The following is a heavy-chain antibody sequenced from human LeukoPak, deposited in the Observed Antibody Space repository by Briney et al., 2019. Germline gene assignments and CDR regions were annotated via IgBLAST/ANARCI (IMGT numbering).Heavy chain of an antibody. J-gene: IGHJ4*02. D-gene: IGHD5-12*01. V-gene: IGHV3-11*01. CDR1: GFTFSDYY. CDR2: ISSSGSTI. CDR3: AREYSSEYYFDY. Sequence: GGSLRLSCAASGFTFSDYYMGWIRQAPGKGLEWVSYISSSGSTIYYADSVKGRFTISRDNAKDSLYLQMNSLRAEDTAVYYCAREYSSEYYFDYWGQGTLVTVSS.